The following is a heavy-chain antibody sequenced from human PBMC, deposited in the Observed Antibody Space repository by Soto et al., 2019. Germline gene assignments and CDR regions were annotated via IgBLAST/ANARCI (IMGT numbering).Heavy chain of an antibody. Sequence: QVQVVQSGAEVKKPGASVKVSCKTSGYTFTSYVIHWVRQAPGQRPEWMGWINAGNGNTKFSQKFQDRVTITRDTSASTAYMELSSLRSEDTAFYYCARDRTPYYYDKSGFFYADYWGQGTLVTVSS. CDR2: INAGNGNT. D-gene: IGHD3-22*01. V-gene: IGHV1-3*01. J-gene: IGHJ4*02. CDR3: ARDRTPYYYDKSGFFYADY. CDR1: GYTFTSYV.